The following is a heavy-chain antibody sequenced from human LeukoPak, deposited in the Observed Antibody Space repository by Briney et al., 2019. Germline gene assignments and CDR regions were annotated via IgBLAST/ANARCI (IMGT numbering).Heavy chain of an antibody. J-gene: IGHJ6*03. CDR2: IYYSGST. V-gene: IGHV4-39*07. D-gene: IGHD4-23*01. CDR3: ARRTRGGYYYYYYMDV. CDR1: GGSISSSSYY. Sequence: SETLSLTCTVSGGSISSSSYYWGWIRQPPGKGLEWIGSIYYSGSTYYNPSLKSRVTISVDTSKNQFSLKLSSVTAADTAVYYCARRTRGGYYYYYYMDVWGKGTTVTVSS.